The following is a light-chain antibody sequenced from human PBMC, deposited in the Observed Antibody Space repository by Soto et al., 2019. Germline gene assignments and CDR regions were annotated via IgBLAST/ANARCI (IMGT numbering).Light chain of an antibody. CDR3: PTWYSNTHKV. Sequence: QSVLTQSSSASASLGSSVKLTCILSSGHSTYIIAWHQQQPGKAPRFLMTLDRSGSYNRGSGVPDRFSGSSSGADRYLTISALQFEASGGSFCPTWYSNTHKVFGGGTKLTVL. CDR1: SGHSTYI. V-gene: IGLV4-60*02. J-gene: IGLJ3*02. CDR2: LDRSGSY.